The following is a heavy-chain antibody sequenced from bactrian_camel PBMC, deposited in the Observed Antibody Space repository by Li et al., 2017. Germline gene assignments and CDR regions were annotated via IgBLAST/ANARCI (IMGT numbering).Heavy chain of an antibody. Sequence: HVQLVESGGGSVQAGGSLRLSCAAHEYLFTSYCMGWFRRAPGKEREGVATLSTDTGVAHFYADSVKGRFAISKDNTKNILYLQMNTLQPEDTGTYQCAAEVVLGRCLGGYEYKSWGQGTQVTVS. D-gene: IGHD1*01. CDR2: LSTDTGVAH. V-gene: IGHV3S6*01. J-gene: IGHJ4*01. CDR3: AAEVVLGRCLGGYEYKS. CDR1: EYLFTSYC.